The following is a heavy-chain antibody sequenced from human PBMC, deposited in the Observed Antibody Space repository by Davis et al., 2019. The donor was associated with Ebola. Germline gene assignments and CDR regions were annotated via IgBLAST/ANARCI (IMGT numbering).Heavy chain of an antibody. CDR2: IYTSGST. V-gene: IGHV4-4*07. Sequence: PGGSLRLSCTVSGGSISSYYWSWIRQPAGKGLEWIGRIYTSGSTNYNPSLKSRVTISVDTSKNQFSLKLSSVTAADTAEYYCARGRYNGNYSGAFDIWGQGTMVTVSS. CDR3: ARGRYNGNYSGAFDI. J-gene: IGHJ3*02. CDR1: GGSISSYY. D-gene: IGHD1-7*01.